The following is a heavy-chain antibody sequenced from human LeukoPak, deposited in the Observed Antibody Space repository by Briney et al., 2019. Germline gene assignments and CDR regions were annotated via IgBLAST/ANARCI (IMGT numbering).Heavy chain of an antibody. CDR2: SRNKANTFTT. J-gene: IGHJ6*03. V-gene: IGHV3-72*01. CDR3: ATVVDYYRNYYYYYYLDV. D-gene: IGHD3-22*01. CDR1: GFTFSDHY. Sequence: GGSLRLSCAASGFTFSDHYMDWVRQAPGKGLEWVGRSRNKANTFTTEYAASVKGRFTISRDVSTNSLFLQMHSLKTADTAVYYCATVVDYYRNYYYYYYLDVWGKGTTVTVSS.